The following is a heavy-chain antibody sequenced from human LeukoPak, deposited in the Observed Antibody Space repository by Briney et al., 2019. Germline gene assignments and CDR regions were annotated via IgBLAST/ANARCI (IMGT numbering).Heavy chain of an antibody. D-gene: IGHD6-6*01. V-gene: IGHV4-39*01. CDR1: GGSISSSSYY. CDR2: IYYSGST. CDR3: ARLPDSSSSGRYYYYYMDV. Sequence: ASETLSLTCTVSGGSISSSSYYWGWIRQPPGKGLEWIGSIYYSGSTYYNPSLKSRVTISVDTSRNQFSLKLSPVTAADTAAYYCARLPDSSSSGRYYYYYMDVWGKGTTVTVSS. J-gene: IGHJ6*03.